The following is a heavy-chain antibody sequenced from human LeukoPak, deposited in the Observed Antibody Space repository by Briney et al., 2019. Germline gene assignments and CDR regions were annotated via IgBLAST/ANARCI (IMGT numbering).Heavy chain of an antibody. CDR3: AKDGTSVATAGSHFDY. CDR2: ISYDGSNK. CDR1: GFTFSSYG. D-gene: IGHD6-13*01. Sequence: GGSLRLSCAASGFTFSSYGMQWVRQAPGKGLEWVAVISYDGSNKYYGDSVKGRFTISRDNSKNTLHLQMNSLRAEDTAVYYCAKDGTSVATAGSHFDYWGQGTLVTVSS. V-gene: IGHV3-30*18. J-gene: IGHJ4*02.